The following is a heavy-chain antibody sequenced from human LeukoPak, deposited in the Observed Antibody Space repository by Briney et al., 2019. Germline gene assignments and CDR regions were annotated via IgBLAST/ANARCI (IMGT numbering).Heavy chain of an antibody. Sequence: SETLSLTCAVYGGSFSGYYWSWIRQPPGKGLEWIGEINHSGSTNYNPSLKSRVTISVDTSKNQFSLKLSSVTAADTAVYYCARGPPYYDFWCGYYWAFDIWGQGTMVTVSS. V-gene: IGHV4-34*01. J-gene: IGHJ3*02. CDR2: INHSGST. CDR1: GGSFSGYY. D-gene: IGHD3-3*01. CDR3: ARGPPYYDFWCGYYWAFDI.